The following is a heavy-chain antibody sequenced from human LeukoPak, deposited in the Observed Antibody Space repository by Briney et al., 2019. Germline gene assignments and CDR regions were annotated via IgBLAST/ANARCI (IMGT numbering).Heavy chain of an antibody. CDR3: ARSVVDTAMGPFDY. J-gene: IGHJ4*02. CDR2: IIPIFGTA. Sequence: GASVKVSCKASGGTFSSYAISWVRQAPGQGLEWMGGIIPIFGTANYAQKFQGRVTITADESTSTAYMELSSLRSEDTAVYYCARSVVDTAMGPFDYWGQGTLVTVSS. V-gene: IGHV1-69*13. CDR1: GGTFSSYA. D-gene: IGHD5-18*01.